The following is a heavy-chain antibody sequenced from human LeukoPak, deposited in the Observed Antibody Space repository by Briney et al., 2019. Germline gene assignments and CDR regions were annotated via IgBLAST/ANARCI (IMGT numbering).Heavy chain of an antibody. Sequence: GSLRLSCAASGFTFSSYAMNWVRQAPGKGLEWVSSISGRSADIYYADSVKGRFTISRDNAKNSVFLQMNNLRVEDTAIYYCARRGYHDSSGYDYWGQGTPVTVSS. V-gene: IGHV3-21*06. CDR1: GFTFSSYA. J-gene: IGHJ4*02. CDR2: ISGRSADI. D-gene: IGHD3-22*01. CDR3: ARRGYHDSSGYDY.